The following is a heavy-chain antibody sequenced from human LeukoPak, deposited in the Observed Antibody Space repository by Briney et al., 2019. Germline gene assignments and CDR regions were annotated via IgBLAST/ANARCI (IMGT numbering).Heavy chain of an antibody. D-gene: IGHD3-22*01. CDR3: ARDCTPMIVVVDHDAFDI. CDR1: GYTFTSYG. CDR2: ISAYNGNT. V-gene: IGHV1-18*01. J-gene: IGHJ3*02. Sequence: GASVKVSCKASGYTFTSYGISWVRQAPGQGLEWMGWISAYNGNTNYAQKLQGRVTMTTDTSTSTAYMELRSLRSDDTAVYYCARDCTPMIVVVDHDAFDIWGQGTMVTVSS.